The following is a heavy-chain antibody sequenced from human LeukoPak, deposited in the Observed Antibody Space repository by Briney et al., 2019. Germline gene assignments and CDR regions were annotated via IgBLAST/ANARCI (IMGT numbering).Heavy chain of an antibody. CDR3: AKDNPPNSGWY. J-gene: IGHJ4*02. D-gene: IGHD6-19*01. CDR1: GFTFSSYA. V-gene: IGHV3-23*01. Sequence: GGSLRLSCAASGFTFSSYAMSWVRQAPGKGLEWVSAISGGGGTTYYADSVKGRFTISRDNSKNTLYLQMNSLRAEDTAVYYCAKDNPPNSGWYWGQGTLVTVSS. CDR2: ISGGGGTT.